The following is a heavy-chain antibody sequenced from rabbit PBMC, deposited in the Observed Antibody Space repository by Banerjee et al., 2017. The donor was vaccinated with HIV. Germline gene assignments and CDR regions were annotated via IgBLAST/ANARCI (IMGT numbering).Heavy chain of an antibody. CDR3: ARDRDGDAGYGSLAL. V-gene: IGHV1S45*01. D-gene: IGHD7-1*01. Sequence: EESGGDLVKPEGSLTLTCTASGFSFSSTYWICWVRQAPGKGPEWIACIDAGSTGNTYYVSWAKGRFTISRTSSTTVTLQMTSLTVADTATYFCARDRDGDAGYGSLALWGPGTLVTVS. CDR2: IDAGSTGNT. CDR1: GFSFSSTYW. J-gene: IGHJ6*01.